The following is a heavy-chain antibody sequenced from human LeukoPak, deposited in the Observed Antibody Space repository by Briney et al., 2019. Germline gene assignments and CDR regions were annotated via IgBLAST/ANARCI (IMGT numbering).Heavy chain of an antibody. CDR2: INWNGGST. D-gene: IGHD2-2*01. CDR1: GFTFDDYG. Sequence: GGYLRLSCAASGFTFDDYGMSWVRQAPGKGLEWVSGINWNGGSTGYADSVKGRFTISRDNAKNSLYLQMNSLRAEDTALYYCARDGRTSRDIVVVPAAHWGQGTLVTVSS. V-gene: IGHV3-20*04. J-gene: IGHJ4*02. CDR3: ARDGRTSRDIVVVPAAH.